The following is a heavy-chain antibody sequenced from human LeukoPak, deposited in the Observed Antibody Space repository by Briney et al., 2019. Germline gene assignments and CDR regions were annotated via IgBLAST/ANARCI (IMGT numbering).Heavy chain of an antibody. CDR2: ISSSGSTI. CDR3: AKDHGSSDWYYFDY. Sequence: GGSLRLSCAASGFTFSSYEMNWVRQAPGKGLEWVSYISSSGSTIYYADSVKGRFTISRDNSKNTLYLQMNTLRADDTAVYYCAKDHGSSDWYYFDYWGQGTLVTVSS. CDR1: GFTFSSYE. D-gene: IGHD6-13*01. J-gene: IGHJ4*02. V-gene: IGHV3-48*03.